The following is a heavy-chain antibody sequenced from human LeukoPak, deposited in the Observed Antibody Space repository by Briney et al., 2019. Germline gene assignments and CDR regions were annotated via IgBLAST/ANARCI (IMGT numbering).Heavy chain of an antibody. Sequence: GESLKISCKGSGYSFTSYWIGWVRQMPGKGLEWMGIIYPGDSDTRYSPSFRGQVTISADKSISTAYLQWSSLKASDTAMYYCATRYNYYDSSGYYYFDYWGQGTLVTVSS. CDR3: ATRYNYYDSSGYYYFDY. V-gene: IGHV5-51*01. CDR1: GYSFTSYW. CDR2: IYPGDSDT. D-gene: IGHD3-22*01. J-gene: IGHJ4*02.